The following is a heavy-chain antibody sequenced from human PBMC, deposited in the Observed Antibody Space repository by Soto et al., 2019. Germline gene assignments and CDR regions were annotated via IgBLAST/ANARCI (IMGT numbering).Heavy chain of an antibody. CDR1: GFTVSSNY. J-gene: IGHJ4*02. CDR3: AREVGPYSSSSDCPFDY. CDR2: IYRGGST. Sequence: EVQLVESGGGLVQPGGSLRLSCAASGFTVSSNYMSWVRQAPGKGLEWVSIIYRGGSTSYADSVKGRFTISRDNSKNTLYLQMNSLRPEDTGVYYCAREVGPYSSSSDCPFDYWGQGTLITVSS. V-gene: IGHV3-66*01. D-gene: IGHD6-6*01.